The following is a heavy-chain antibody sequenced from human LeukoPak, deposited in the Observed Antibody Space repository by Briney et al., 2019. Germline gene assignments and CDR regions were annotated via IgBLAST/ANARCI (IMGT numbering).Heavy chain of an antibody. CDR3: ARRKQYFDFDY. Sequence: GESLKISCKGSGYSFTSYWIGWVRQMPGKGLEWTGIIYPGDSDTTYSPSFQGQVTISADKSISTAYLQWSSLKASDTAMYYCARRKQYFDFDYWGQGTLVTVSS. CDR2: IYPGDSDT. J-gene: IGHJ4*02. V-gene: IGHV5-51*01. D-gene: IGHD3-9*01. CDR1: GYSFTSYW.